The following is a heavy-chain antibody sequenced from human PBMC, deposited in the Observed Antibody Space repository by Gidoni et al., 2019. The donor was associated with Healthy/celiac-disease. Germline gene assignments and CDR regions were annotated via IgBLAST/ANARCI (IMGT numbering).Heavy chain of an antibody. CDR2: ISSSSSYI. J-gene: IGHJ4*02. V-gene: IGHV3-21*01. CDR3: ARGGIVATTLDY. CDR1: GFTFSSYS. D-gene: IGHD5-12*01. Sequence: EVQLVEPGGGLVKPGGSLRLSCAASGFTFSSYSMTWVRQAPGKGLEWVSSISSSSSYIYYADSVKGRFTISRDNAKNSLYLQMNSLRAEDTAVYYCARGGIVATTLDYWGQGTLVTVSS.